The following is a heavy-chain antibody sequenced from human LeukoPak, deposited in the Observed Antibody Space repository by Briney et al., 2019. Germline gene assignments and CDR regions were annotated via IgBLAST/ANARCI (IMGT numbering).Heavy chain of an antibody. D-gene: IGHD1-14*01. Sequence: SETLSLTCTVSGGSISSSSYYWGWIRQPPGKGLEWIGSIYYSGSTYYNPSLKSRVTISVDTSKNQFSLKLSSVTAADTAVYYCARHYRTLVVDFFDYWGQGTLVTVSS. CDR1: GGSISSSSYY. V-gene: IGHV4-39*01. J-gene: IGHJ4*02. CDR2: IYYSGST. CDR3: ARHYRTLVVDFFDY.